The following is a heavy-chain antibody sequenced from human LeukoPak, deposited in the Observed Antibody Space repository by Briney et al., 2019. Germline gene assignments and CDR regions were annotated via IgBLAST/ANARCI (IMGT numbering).Heavy chain of an antibody. V-gene: IGHV3-7*01. CDR2: INQDGSEK. J-gene: IGHJ3*01. Sequence: GGSLRLSCAASRFTFSSFWMTWVRQAPGKGLEWVAHINQDGSEKYYVDSVRGRFTISRDNAKNTLYLQMNSLRAEATAVYYCARDYGDAFDVWGQGTMVTVS. CDR1: RFTFSSFW. CDR3: ARDYGDAFDV. D-gene: IGHD4-17*01.